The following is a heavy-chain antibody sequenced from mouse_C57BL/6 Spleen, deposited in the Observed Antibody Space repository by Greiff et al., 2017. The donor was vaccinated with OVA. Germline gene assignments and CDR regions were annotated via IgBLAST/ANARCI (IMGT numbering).Heavy chain of an antibody. V-gene: IGHV1-39*01. CDR3: ARDRNHGRPGDY. J-gene: IGHJ2*01. D-gene: IGHD6-1*01. CDR1: GYSFTDYD. CDR2: INPNYGTT. Sequence: VQLQQSGPGLVKPGASVKISCKASGYSFTDYDMNWVKQSNGKSLEWIGVINPNYGTTCYDQKLKGKATLTVDHSSSTAYMQLNSLTSEDSAVDYCARDRNHGRPGDYWGQGTTLTVSS.